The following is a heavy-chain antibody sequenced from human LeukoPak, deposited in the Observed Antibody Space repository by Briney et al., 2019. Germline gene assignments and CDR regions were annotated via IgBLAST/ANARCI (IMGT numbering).Heavy chain of an antibody. CDR2: IYYSGTT. Sequence: TSETLSLTCTVSGGSISTYYWSWIRQPPGKGLEWIGYIYYSGTTNYNPSLKNRVTISLDTSNNQFSLDVSSVTAADTAVYYGARMGEYSCYATHWGKGTLVTVSS. CDR3: ARMGEYSCYATH. V-gene: IGHV4-59*08. D-gene: IGHD6-6*01. J-gene: IGHJ4*02. CDR1: GGSISTYY.